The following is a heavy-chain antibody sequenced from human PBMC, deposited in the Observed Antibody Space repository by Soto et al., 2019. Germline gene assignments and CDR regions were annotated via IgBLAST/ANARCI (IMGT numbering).Heavy chain of an antibody. CDR1: GFTFSSYA. Sequence: PGGSLRLSCAASGFTFSSYAMSWVGRAPGKGLEWVSGISGSGRITKYADSVKGRFIISRDNFKNTLFLQMNSLRAEDTAVYYGAKVVHSHLMTDLDYFHHLAQGTLVPFSS. CDR3: AKVVHSHLMTDLDYFHH. J-gene: IGHJ1*01. V-gene: IGHV3-23*01. D-gene: IGHD2-21*02. CDR2: ISGSGRIT.